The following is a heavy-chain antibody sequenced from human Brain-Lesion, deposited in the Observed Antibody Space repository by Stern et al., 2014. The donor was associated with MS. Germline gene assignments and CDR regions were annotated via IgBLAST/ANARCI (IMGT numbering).Heavy chain of an antibody. V-gene: IGHV3-33*01. Sequence: VQLVESGGGVVQPGGSLRLSCAASGFTFSRYVMHWVRQAPGKGLEWGALIWNDGTNKFYADSVKGRFTISRGNSQNTLHLQMNSLRVEDTAVYYCARDVGYGDYGTLVLGYWGQGTLVTVSS. CDR2: IWNDGTNK. CDR3: ARDVGYGDYGTLVLGY. D-gene: IGHD4-17*01. J-gene: IGHJ4*02. CDR1: GFTFSRYV.